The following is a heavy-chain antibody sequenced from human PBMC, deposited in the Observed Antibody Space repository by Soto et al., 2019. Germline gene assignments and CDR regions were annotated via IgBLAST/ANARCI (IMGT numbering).Heavy chain of an antibody. Sequence: XVCLRRSWAASGFSVSHLEMSWVRQGQGKGLEWISYITSSVGTTYYADSVKGRFTISRDNTKNSLYLQMNSLRAEDTAVYYCPKGHPFVAPQNGRSFDSCGQGSLVTLSS. CDR2: ITSSVGTT. J-gene: IGHJ4*02. D-gene: IGHD2-21*01. CDR1: GFSVSHLE. V-gene: IGHV3-48*03. CDR3: PKGHPFVAPQNGRSFDS.